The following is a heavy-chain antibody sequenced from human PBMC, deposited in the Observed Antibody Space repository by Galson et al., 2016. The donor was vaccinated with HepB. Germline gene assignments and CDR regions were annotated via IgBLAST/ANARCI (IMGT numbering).Heavy chain of an antibody. J-gene: IGHJ4*02. CDR1: GYTFIGYY. CDR3: ARSRVRGYSYGSFDY. V-gene: IGHV1-2*04. Sequence: SVKVSCKASGYTFIGYYIHWVRQAPGQGLEWMGWINPNSDGTNYAEKFQGWVTMTRDTSISTAYLELSRLRSNDTAVYYCARSRVRGYSYGSFDYWGQGTLVTVSS. CDR2: INPNSDGT. D-gene: IGHD5-18*01.